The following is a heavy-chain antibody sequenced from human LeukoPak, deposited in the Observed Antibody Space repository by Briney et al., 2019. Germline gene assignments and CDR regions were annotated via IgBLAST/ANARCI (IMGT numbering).Heavy chain of an antibody. Sequence: PGGSLRLSCAASGFTFSSYEMNWVRQAPGKGLEWVSYISSSGSTIYYADSVKGRFTISRDNAKNSLYLQMNSLRAEDTAVYYCVSGPTKGEQQLVLPFDYWGQGILVTVSS. D-gene: IGHD6-13*01. CDR1: GFTFSSYE. V-gene: IGHV3-48*03. J-gene: IGHJ4*02. CDR3: VSGPTKGEQQLVLPFDY. CDR2: ISSSGSTI.